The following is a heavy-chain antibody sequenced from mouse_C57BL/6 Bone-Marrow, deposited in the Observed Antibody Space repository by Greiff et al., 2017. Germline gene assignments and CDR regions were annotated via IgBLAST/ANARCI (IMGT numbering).Heavy chain of an antibody. CDR2: IYPGSGST. J-gene: IGHJ3*01. Sequence: VQLQQPGAELVKPGASVKMSCKASGYTFTSYWITWVKQRPGQGLEWIGDIYPGSGSTNYNEKFKGKATLTVDTSSSTAYMQLSSLTSEDSAVYYCARDGYDGAWFAYWGQGTLVTVSA. CDR1: GYTFTSYW. D-gene: IGHD2-2*01. CDR3: ARDGYDGAWFAY. V-gene: IGHV1-55*01.